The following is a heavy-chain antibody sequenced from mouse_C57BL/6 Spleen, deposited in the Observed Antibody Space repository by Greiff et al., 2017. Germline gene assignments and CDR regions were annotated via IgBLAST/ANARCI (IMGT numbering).Heavy chain of an antibody. D-gene: IGHD1-1*01. CDR3: ARGVVAHYAMDY. V-gene: IGHV1-42*01. Sequence: VQLQQSGPELVKPGASVKISCKASGYSFTGYYMNWVKQSPEKSLEWIGEINPSTGGTTYNQKFKAKATLTVDKSSSTAYMQLKSLTSEDSAVYYCARGVVAHYAMDYWGQGTSVTVSS. CDR2: INPSTGGT. J-gene: IGHJ4*01. CDR1: GYSFTGYY.